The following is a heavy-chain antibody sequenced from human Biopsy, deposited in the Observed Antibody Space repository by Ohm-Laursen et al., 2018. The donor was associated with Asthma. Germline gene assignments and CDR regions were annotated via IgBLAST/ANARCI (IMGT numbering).Heavy chain of an antibody. CDR3: ARGYSGSDRIVYYYSGLEV. Sequence: ASVKVSCKASGYTFTDYYVMWLRQAPGQGLEWMGRINPVSGSTNFAQKFQGRLTMTRDRSIGTAYMELRRLTSADTAVYYCARGYSGSDRIVYYYSGLEVWGQGTTVTVSS. CDR2: INPVSGST. CDR1: GYTFTDYY. V-gene: IGHV1-2*06. D-gene: IGHD5-12*01. J-gene: IGHJ6*02.